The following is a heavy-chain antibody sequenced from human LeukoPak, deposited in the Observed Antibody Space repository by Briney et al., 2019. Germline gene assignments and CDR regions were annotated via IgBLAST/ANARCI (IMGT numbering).Heavy chain of an antibody. CDR3: VGSGYSITHPTYD. V-gene: IGHV3-21*01. D-gene: IGHD4-23*01. CDR2: ISSSSSYI. CDR1: GFTFSSCS. Sequence: AGGSLRLSCAASGFTFSSCSMNWVRQAPGKGLEWVSSISSSSSYIYYADSVKGRFTISRDNAKNSLYLQMNSLRAEDTAVYYCVGSGYSITHPTYDWGQGTLVTVSS. J-gene: IGHJ4*02.